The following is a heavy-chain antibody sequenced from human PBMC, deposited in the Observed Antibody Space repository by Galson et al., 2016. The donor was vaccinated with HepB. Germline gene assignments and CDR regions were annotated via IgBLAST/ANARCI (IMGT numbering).Heavy chain of an antibody. CDR1: GSSISSGAYY. J-gene: IGHJ3*02. Sequence: TLSLTCTVSGSSISSGAYYWSWIRQPAGRGLEWIGRVYSSGSTNYNPSLKTRVTISINTSKNQVSLRLSFVTAADTAVYYCARVSVLTSMETKSDAFDIWGQGTMVTVSS. V-gene: IGHV4-61*02. CDR2: VYSSGST. CDR3: ARVSVLTSMETKSDAFDI. D-gene: IGHD2/OR15-2a*01.